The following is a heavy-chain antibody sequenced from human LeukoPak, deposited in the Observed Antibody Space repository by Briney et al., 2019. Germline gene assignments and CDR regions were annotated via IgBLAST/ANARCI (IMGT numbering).Heavy chain of an antibody. D-gene: IGHD6-6*01. Sequence: ASVKVSRKASGYTFTGYYMHWVRQAPGQVLEWVGWINPNSGGTNYAQKFQGRVTMTRDTSISTAYMELSRLRSDDTAVYYCARVLEFGSLAAPGYFDYWGQGTLVTVSS. V-gene: IGHV1-2*02. CDR1: GYTFTGYY. CDR2: INPNSGGT. J-gene: IGHJ4*02. CDR3: ARVLEFGSLAAPGYFDY.